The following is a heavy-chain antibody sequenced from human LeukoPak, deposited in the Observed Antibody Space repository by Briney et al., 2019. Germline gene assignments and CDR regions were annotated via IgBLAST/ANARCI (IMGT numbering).Heavy chain of an antibody. V-gene: IGHV4-34*01. CDR1: GGSFSGYY. CDR2: INHSGST. Sequence: PSETLSLTCAVYGGSFSGYYWSWIRQPPGKGLEWIGEINHSGSTNYDPSLKSRVTISVDTSKNQFSLKLSSVTAADTAVYYCARVHGPFDYWGQGTLVTVSS. J-gene: IGHJ4*02. CDR3: ARVHGPFDY.